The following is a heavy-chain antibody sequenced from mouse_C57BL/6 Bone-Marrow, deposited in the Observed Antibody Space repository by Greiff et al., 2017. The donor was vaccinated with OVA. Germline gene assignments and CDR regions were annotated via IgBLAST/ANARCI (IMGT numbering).Heavy chain of an antibody. D-gene: IGHD2-4*01. J-gene: IGHJ3*01. Sequence: EVQRVESGGGLVQPGGSLSLSCAASGFTFTDYYMSWVRQPPGKALEWLGIIRNKANGYTTEYSASVKGRLTISRDNSKVILYRQMNALRAEDSATYYCARYYYYDYGSWFAYWGQGTLVTVSA. V-gene: IGHV7-3*01. CDR1: GFTFTDYY. CDR2: IRNKANGYTT. CDR3: ARYYYYDYGSWFAY.